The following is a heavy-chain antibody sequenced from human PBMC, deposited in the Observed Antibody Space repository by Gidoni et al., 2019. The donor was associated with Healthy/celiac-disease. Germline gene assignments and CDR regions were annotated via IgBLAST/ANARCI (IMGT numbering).Heavy chain of an antibody. CDR1: GFSLSNARMG. CDR3: ARTFLKAVAEANWFDP. D-gene: IGHD6-19*01. J-gene: IGHJ5*02. V-gene: IGHV2-26*01. CDR2: IFSNDEK. Sequence: QVTLKESGPVLVKPTETLTLTCTVSGFSLSNARMGVSWIRQPPGKALEWLAHIFSNDEKSYSTSLKSRLTISKDTSKSQVVLTMTNMDPVDTATYYCARTFLKAVAEANWFDPWGQGTLVTVSS.